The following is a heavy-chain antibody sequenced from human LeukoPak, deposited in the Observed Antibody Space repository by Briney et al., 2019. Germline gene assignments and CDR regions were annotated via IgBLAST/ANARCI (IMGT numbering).Heavy chain of an antibody. D-gene: IGHD2-15*01. CDR3: AKAREDITTIFDY. Sequence: PGGSLRLSCAASGFTFDDYGMSWVRQAPGKGREWVSAISGSGGSTYYADSVKGRFTISRDNSKNTLYLQMNSPRAEDTAVYYCAKAREDITTIFDYWGQGTLVTVSS. CDR1: GFTFDDYG. J-gene: IGHJ4*02. V-gene: IGHV3-23*01. CDR2: ISGSGGST.